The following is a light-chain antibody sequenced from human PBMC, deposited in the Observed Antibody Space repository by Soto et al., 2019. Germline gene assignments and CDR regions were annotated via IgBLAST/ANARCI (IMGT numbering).Light chain of an antibody. J-gene: IGLJ1*01. CDR1: SSNIGAGYD. Sequence: QSVLTQPPSVSGAPGQRVTISCTGSSSNIGAGYDVHWYQQLPGTAPKLLIYGNSNRPSGVPDRFSGSKSGTSASLAITGLRAEVGADYYGQSYDSTLGGYFFETGTKATAL. V-gene: IGLV1-40*01. CDR3: QSYDSTLGGYF. CDR2: GNS.